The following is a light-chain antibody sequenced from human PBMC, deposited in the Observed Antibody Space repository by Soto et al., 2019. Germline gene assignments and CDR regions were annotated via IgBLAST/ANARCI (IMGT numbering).Light chain of an antibody. CDR2: GAS. Sequence: DIVLTQSPGTLSLSPGERATLSCRASQSVSSSYLAWYQQKPGQAPRLLIYGASNRATGIPDRFSGSGSGTDFTLTISRLEPEDFAVYYCQQYDSSPKTFGRGTKVDI. CDR1: QSVSSSY. J-gene: IGKJ1*01. V-gene: IGKV3-20*01. CDR3: QQYDSSPKT.